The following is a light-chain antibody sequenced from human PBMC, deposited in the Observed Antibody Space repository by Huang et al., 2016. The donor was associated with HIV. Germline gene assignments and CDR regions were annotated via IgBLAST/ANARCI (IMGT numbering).Light chain of an antibody. CDR1: QCIHDY. CDR3: LQHAGDSFS. CDR2: GVS. J-gene: IGKJ4*01. Sequence: DIQMTQSPSTMSASVGDRVTITCRASQCIHDYLAWFQQKPGNAPKRLIYGVSSLQSGVPSRFSGSGSGKEFTLIINSLQPEDIATYYCLQHAGDSFSFGGGTKVEIK. V-gene: IGKV1-17*03.